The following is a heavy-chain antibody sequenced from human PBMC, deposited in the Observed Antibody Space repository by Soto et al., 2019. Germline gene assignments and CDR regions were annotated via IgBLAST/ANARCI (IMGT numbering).Heavy chain of an antibody. CDR1: GGTFSNYS. CDR3: ARVLPSKHSSSSGWFDP. V-gene: IGHV1-69*13. CDR2: ILPVFGTT. J-gene: IGHJ5*02. D-gene: IGHD6-13*01. Sequence: SVKVSCKASGGTFSNYSFSWVRQAPGQGLQWMGGILPVFGTTKYSQRFQGRVTITADESTSTAYMEVSSLRSEDTAVYYCARVLPSKHSSSSGWFDPWGPGTLVTVPS.